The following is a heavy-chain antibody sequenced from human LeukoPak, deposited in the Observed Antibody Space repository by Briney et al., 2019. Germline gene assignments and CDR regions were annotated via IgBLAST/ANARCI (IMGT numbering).Heavy chain of an antibody. J-gene: IGHJ6*02. CDR3: ARDHMSDYGGNPVGYYYYGMDV. D-gene: IGHD4-23*01. CDR2: IIPILGIA. Sequence: SVKVSCKASGGTFSSYAISWVRQAPGQGLEWMGRIIPILGIANYAQKFQGRVTITADKSTSTAYMELSSLRSEDTAVYYCARDHMSDYGGNPVGYYYYGMDVWGQGPRSPSP. CDR1: GGTFSSYA. V-gene: IGHV1-69*04.